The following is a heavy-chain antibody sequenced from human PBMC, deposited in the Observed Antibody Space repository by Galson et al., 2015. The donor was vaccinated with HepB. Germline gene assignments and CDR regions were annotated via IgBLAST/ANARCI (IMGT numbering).Heavy chain of an antibody. CDR3: AKDGGGYYYDSSGFDY. Sequence: SLRLSCAASGFTFDDYTMHWVRQAPGKGLEWVSLISWDGGSTYYADSVKGRFTISRDNSKNSLYLQMNSLRTEDTALYYCAKDGGGYYYDSSGFDYWGQGTLVTVSS. CDR1: GFTFDDYT. J-gene: IGHJ4*02. V-gene: IGHV3-43*01. D-gene: IGHD3-22*01. CDR2: ISWDGGST.